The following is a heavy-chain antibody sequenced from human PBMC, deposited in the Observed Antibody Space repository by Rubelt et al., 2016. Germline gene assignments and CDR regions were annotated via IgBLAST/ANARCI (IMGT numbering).Heavy chain of an antibody. CDR2: IDPYRGGT. D-gene: IGHD4-11*01. Sequence: QVQLVQSGAEVKKPGASVKVSCKASGYTFTSYGISWVRQAPGQGLEWMGWIDPYRGGTNVTKKFQGRVTMTRDTSISTAYMELSRLGSDDTAVYYCARDRKSNYWVYWGQGTLVTVSS. J-gene: IGHJ4*02. CDR3: ARDRKSNYWVY. V-gene: IGHV1-2*02. CDR1: GYTFTSYG.